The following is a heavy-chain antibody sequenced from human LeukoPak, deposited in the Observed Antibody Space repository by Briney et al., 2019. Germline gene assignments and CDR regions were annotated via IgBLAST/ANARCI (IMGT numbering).Heavy chain of an antibody. V-gene: IGHV3-30*04. CDR1: GFTFSGYI. D-gene: IGHD3-22*01. CDR2: ISHDGSDK. CDR3: ASRADYYGTSGYYFDAFDS. J-gene: IGHJ3*02. Sequence: PGGSLRLSCAASGFTFSGYIMNWVRRTPGKGLEWVALISHDGSDKYYADSVKGRYTISRDNSKNTLYLQMNTLRAEDTAVYYCASRADYYGTSGYYFDAFDSWGQGTMVIVSS.